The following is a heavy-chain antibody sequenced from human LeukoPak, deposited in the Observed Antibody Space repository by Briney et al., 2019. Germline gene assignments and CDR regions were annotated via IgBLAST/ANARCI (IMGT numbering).Heavy chain of an antibody. D-gene: IGHD3/OR15-3a*01. CDR3: ARALSWTTDSYYYMDV. Sequence: GASVKVSCKASGYTFTCYDFNWVRQATGQGLEWMGWMNPDSGNTGYAQKFQGRVTMTKNTSITTAYMELNSLRSEDTAVYYCARALSWTTDSYYYMDVWGKGTQVTVSS. J-gene: IGHJ6*03. CDR1: GYTFTCYD. CDR2: MNPDSGNT. V-gene: IGHV1-8*01.